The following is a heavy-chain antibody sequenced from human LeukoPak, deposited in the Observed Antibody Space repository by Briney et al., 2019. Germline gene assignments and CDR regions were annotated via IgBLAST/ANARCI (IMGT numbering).Heavy chain of an antibody. Sequence: PSESLSLTCTVSGYSISSGYYWGWIRQPPGKGLEWIGSIYHSGSTYYNPSLKSRVTISVDTSKNQFSLKLSSVTAAGTAVYYCARDLYYGSGTPDYWGQGTLVTVSS. CDR1: GYSISSGYY. J-gene: IGHJ4*02. CDR2: IYHSGST. CDR3: ARDLYYGSGTPDY. V-gene: IGHV4-38-2*02. D-gene: IGHD3-10*01.